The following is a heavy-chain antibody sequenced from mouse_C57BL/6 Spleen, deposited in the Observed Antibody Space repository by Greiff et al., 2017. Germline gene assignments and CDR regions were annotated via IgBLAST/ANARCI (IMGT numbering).Heavy chain of an antibody. V-gene: IGHV5-4*01. J-gene: IGHJ3*01. D-gene: IGHD3-2*02. CDR1: GFTFSSYA. CDR2: ISDGGSYT. Sequence: EVQLVESGGGLVKPGGSLKLSCAASGFTFSSYAMSWVRQTPEKRLEWVATISDGGSYTYYPDNVKGRFTISRDNAKNNLYLQISHLKSEDTAMYYCARCPQTAQAPAWFAYWGQATLVTVSA. CDR3: ARCPQTAQAPAWFAY.